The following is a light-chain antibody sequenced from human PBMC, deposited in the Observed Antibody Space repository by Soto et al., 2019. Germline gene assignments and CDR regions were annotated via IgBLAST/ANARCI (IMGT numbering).Light chain of an antibody. CDR2: TAS. Sequence: IKLSQSPSSLSAYMGDRVTLTCRASQDISRYLAWFQQVPGKAPKPLIYTASTSQFGVPSRFVGSGSGTDFTLTISSLQPEDFATYYCQQYHSYPITFGQRTRPAI. CDR1: QDISRY. CDR3: QQYHSYPIT. J-gene: IGKJ5*01. V-gene: IGKV1-9*01.